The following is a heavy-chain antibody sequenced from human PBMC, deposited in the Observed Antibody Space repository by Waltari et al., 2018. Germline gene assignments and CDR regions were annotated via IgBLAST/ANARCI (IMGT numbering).Heavy chain of an antibody. J-gene: IGHJ4*02. V-gene: IGHV3-9*01. D-gene: IGHD1-1*01. CDR3: AKAQYNYNYYLDY. Sequence: EVQLVESGGGLVQPGRSLRLSCTASGFTLDDYAMQWVRQAPGKGLEWVSGISWNSGNIVYADSVNGRFTISRDNAKNSLYLQMNRLRPEDTAFYYCAKAQYNYNYYLDYWGQGTLVTVSS. CDR1: GFTLDDYA. CDR2: ISWNSGNI.